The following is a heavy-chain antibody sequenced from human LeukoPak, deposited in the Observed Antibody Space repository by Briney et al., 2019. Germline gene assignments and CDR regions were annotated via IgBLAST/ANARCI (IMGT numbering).Heavy chain of an antibody. CDR1: GGSISSYY. CDR3: ARGRDGYDR. CDR2: IYYSGST. D-gene: IGHD5-24*01. J-gene: IGHJ5*02. V-gene: IGHV4-59*01. Sequence: SETLSLTCTVAGGSISSYYWSWIRPPPGKGLEWIGYIYYSGSTNYNPSLKSRVTISVDTSKNQFSLKLSSVTAADTAVYYCARGRDGYDRWGQGTLVTVSS.